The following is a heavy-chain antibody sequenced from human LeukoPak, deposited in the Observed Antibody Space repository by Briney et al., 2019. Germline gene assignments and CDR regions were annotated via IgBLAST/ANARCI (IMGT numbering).Heavy chain of an antibody. D-gene: IGHD2-15*01. CDR1: GGSISSYY. Sequence: SETLSLTCTVSGGSISSYYWSWIRQPPGKGLEWIGSIYYSGITYYNPSLKSRVTISVDTSKNQFSLKLSSVTAADTAVYYCASGGSARFDPWGQGTLVTVSS. CDR2: IYYSGIT. V-gene: IGHV4-59*12. CDR3: ASGGSARFDP. J-gene: IGHJ5*02.